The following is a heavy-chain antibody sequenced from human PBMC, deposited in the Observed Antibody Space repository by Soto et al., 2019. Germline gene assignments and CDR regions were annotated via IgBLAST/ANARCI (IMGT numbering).Heavy chain of an antibody. CDR1: GGSFSSYA. CDR3: ARDLGPDYDSSGYHFDY. D-gene: IGHD3-22*01. CDR2: IIPIFGTA. J-gene: IGHJ4*02. V-gene: IGHV1-69*13. Sequence: SVKVSCKASGGSFSSYAISWVRQAPGQGLEWMGGIIPIFGTANYAQKFQGRVTITADESTSTAYMELSSLRSEDTAVYYCARDLGPDYDSSGYHFDYWGQGTLVTVSS.